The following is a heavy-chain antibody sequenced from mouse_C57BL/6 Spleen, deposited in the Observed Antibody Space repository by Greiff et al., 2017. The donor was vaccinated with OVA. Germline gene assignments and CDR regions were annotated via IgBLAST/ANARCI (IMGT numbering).Heavy chain of an antibody. CDR3: ARVNWAFDY. D-gene: IGHD4-1*01. CDR2: ISYDGSN. CDR1: GYSITSGYY. J-gene: IGHJ2*01. V-gene: IGHV3-6*01. Sequence: EVQLQESGPGLVKPSQSLSLTCSVPGYSITSGYYWNWIRQFPGNKLEWMGYISYDGSNNYNPSLKNRISITRDTSKNQFFLKLNSVTTEDTATYYCARVNWAFDYWGQGTTLTVSS.